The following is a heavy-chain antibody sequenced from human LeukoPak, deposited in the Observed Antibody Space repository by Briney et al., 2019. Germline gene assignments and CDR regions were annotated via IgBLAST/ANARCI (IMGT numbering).Heavy chain of an antibody. CDR3: ARLRRAARTHWFDP. CDR1: GGSISSYY. V-gene: IGHV4-59*01. CDR2: IYYSGST. Sequence: PSETLSLTCTVSGGSISSYYWSWIRQPPGKGLEWIGYIYYSGSTNYNPSLKSRVTISADTSKNQFSLKLSSVTAADTAVYYCARLRRAARTHWFDPWGRGTLVTVSS. D-gene: IGHD6-6*01. J-gene: IGHJ5*02.